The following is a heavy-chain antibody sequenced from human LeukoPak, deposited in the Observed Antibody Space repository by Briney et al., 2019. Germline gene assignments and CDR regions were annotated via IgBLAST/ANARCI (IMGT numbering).Heavy chain of an antibody. V-gene: IGHV3-7*01. D-gene: IGHD6-13*01. CDR3: ARAATGTIPFDY. Sequence: GGSLRLSCAASGFTFSSYWMSWVRQAPGKGLEWVGNIKQNGSDKYYVDSVKGRFTISRDNAKNSLYLQMNSLRAEDTAVYYCARAATGTIPFDYWGQGILVIVSS. CDR2: IKQNGSDK. J-gene: IGHJ4*02. CDR1: GFTFSSYW.